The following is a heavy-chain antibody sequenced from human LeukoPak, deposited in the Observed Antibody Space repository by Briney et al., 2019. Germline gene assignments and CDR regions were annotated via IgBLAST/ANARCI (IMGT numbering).Heavy chain of an antibody. CDR1: GYTFTSYF. D-gene: IGHD1-26*01. V-gene: IGHV1-18*04. Sequence: ASVKVSCKASGYTFTSYFMHWVRQAPGRGLEWMGWISAYNGNTNYAQKLQGRVTMTTDTSTSTAYMELRSLRSDDTAVYYCARDEEWELHNWFDPWGQGTLVTVSS. J-gene: IGHJ5*02. CDR2: ISAYNGNT. CDR3: ARDEEWELHNWFDP.